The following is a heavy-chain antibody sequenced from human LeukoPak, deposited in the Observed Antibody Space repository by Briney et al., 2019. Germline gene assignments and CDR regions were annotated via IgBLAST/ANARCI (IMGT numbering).Heavy chain of an antibody. CDR2: IKQDGSEK. V-gene: IGHV3-7*01. J-gene: IGHJ5*02. D-gene: IGHD5-18*01. Sequence: GGSLRLSCAVSTFTFSTYYMNWVRQAPGKGLEWVANIKQDGSEKYYVDSVKGRFTISRDNAKNSVFLQMNSLRAEDTAVYYCARRYSYGYSGGVSWFDPWGQGTLVTVSS. CDR3: ARRYSYGYSGGVSWFDP. CDR1: TFTFSTYY.